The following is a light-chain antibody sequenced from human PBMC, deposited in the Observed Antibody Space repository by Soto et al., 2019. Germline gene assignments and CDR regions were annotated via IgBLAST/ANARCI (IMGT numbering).Light chain of an antibody. V-gene: IGLV1-40*01. CDR1: SSNIGAGYD. Sequence: QTVVTQPPSVSGAPGQRVTISCTGSSSNIGAGYDVHWYQQLPGTAPKLLAYGTTDRPSGVPDRFSGSKSGTSASLAITGLQAEDEADYFCQSYDSSLSVVVFGGGTKLTVL. CDR3: QSYDSSLSVVV. J-gene: IGLJ2*01. CDR2: GTT.